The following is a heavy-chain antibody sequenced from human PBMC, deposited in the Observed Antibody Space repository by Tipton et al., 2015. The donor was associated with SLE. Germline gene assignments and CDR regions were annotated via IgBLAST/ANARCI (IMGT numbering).Heavy chain of an antibody. V-gene: IGHV3-30-3*01. CDR2: MSLDGPLT. CDR3: ARGKRHYDVLTGYYSKPHYFDF. J-gene: IGHJ4*02. D-gene: IGHD3-9*01. CDR1: GIALSDSI. Sequence: SLRLSCAASGIALSDSILHWVRQAPQKELEWVAVMSLDGPLTLATESVKGRFTMSRDDSRNTVYLQMNSLRLEDTALYYCARGKRHYDVLTGYYSKPHYFDFWGQGTVVAVSP.